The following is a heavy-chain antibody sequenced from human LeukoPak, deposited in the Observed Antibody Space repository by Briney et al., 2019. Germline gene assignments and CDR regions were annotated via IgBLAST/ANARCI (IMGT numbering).Heavy chain of an antibody. Sequence: SVKVSCKASGGTFSSYAISWVRQAPGQGLEWMGRIIPIFGIANYAQKFQGRVTITADKSTRTAYMELSSLRSEDTAVYYCASPGGYSYGRDGFDYWGQGTLVTVSS. J-gene: IGHJ4*02. CDR1: GGTFSSYA. CDR2: IIPIFGIA. D-gene: IGHD5-18*01. CDR3: ASPGGYSYGRDGFDY. V-gene: IGHV1-69*04.